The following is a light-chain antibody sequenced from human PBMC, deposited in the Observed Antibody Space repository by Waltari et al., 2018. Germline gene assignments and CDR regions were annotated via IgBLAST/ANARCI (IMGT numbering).Light chain of an antibody. Sequence: QLVLTQSPSASASLGASVKLTCTLSSGHSSNIIAWHQQQSEKGPRYLMKVNSDGSHSKGDEIPDRFSGSSSGAERYLTISSVQSEDEADYYCQTGGHDTWVFGGGTKLTVL. CDR2: VNSDGSH. J-gene: IGLJ3*02. CDR3: QTGGHDTWV. CDR1: SGHSSNI. V-gene: IGLV4-69*01.